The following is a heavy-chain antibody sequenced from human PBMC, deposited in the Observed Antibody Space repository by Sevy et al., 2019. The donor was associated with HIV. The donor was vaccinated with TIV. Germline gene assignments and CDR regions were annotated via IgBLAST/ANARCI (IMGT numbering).Heavy chain of an antibody. CDR3: ARAGGGGYCSGGSCYSSYYYFYGMDV. CDR1: GDSVSSNSAA. J-gene: IGHJ6*02. V-gene: IGHV6-1*01. D-gene: IGHD2-15*01. Sequence: KQSQTLSLTCAISGDSVSSNSAAWNWIRQSPSRGLEWLGRTYYRSKWYNDYAVSVKSRITINPDTSNNQFSLQLNSVTPEATAVYYCARAGGGGYCSGGSCYSSYYYFYGMDVWGQGTTVTVS. CDR2: TYYRSKWYN.